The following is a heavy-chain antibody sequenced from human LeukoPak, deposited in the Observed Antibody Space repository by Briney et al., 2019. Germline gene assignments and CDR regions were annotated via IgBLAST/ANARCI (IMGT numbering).Heavy chain of an antibody. D-gene: IGHD3-22*01. V-gene: IGHV4-59*12. CDR3: ARVGYYDSSGYYYVIPFDY. Sequence: KPSETLSLTCTVSGDSIRSFNWNWIRQPPGKGLEWIGYIYYSGSTYYNPSLKSRVTISVDTSKNQFSLKLSSVTAADTAVYYCARVGYYDSSGYYYVIPFDYWGQGTLVTVSS. J-gene: IGHJ4*02. CDR2: IYYSGST. CDR1: GDSIRSFN.